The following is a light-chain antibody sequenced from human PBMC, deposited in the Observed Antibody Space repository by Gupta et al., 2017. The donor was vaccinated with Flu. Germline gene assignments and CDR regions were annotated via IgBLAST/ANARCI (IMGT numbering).Light chain of an antibody. CDR3: QQSFNTPWT. CDR2: AAV. CDR1: QNIRSF. Sequence: DIQMTQSPSSLSASVGDRVTITCRASQNIRSFLTWYQYKPGQAPKLLIYAAVNLQSGVPSRFSGSGSGTDFTLTITSLQPEDFATYYCQQSFNTPWTFGQGTKVEVK. J-gene: IGKJ1*01. V-gene: IGKV1-39*01.